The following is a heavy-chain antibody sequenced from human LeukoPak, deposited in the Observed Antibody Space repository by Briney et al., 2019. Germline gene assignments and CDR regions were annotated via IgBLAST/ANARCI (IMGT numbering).Heavy chain of an antibody. D-gene: IGHD6-13*01. Sequence: ASVKVSCKASGYTFTSYYMHWVRQAPGQGLEWMGIINPSGGSTSYAQKFQGRVTMTRDMSTSTVYMELSSLRSDDTAVYYCARDKLTLAAAGFFDYWGQGTLVTVSS. J-gene: IGHJ4*02. CDR2: INPSGGST. CDR3: ARDKLTLAAAGFFDY. V-gene: IGHV1-46*01. CDR1: GYTFTSYY.